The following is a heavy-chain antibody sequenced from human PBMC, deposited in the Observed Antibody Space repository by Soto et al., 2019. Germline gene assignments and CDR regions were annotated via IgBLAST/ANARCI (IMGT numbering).Heavy chain of an antibody. CDR2: IYYSGST. CDR1: GGYISSGGYY. CDR3: ARFLKLVNDIVGATP. J-gene: IGHJ5*02. D-gene: IGHD1-26*01. V-gene: IGHV4-31*03. Sequence: PSETLSLPCTVSGGYISSGGYYWSWISKQPGKGQERIGYIYYSGSTYYNPSLKSRVTISVDTSKNQFSLKLSSVTAADTAVYYCARFLKLVNDIVGATPWGQGTLVTVSS.